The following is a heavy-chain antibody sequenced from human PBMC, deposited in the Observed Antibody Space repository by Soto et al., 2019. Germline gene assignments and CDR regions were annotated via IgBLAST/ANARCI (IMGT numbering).Heavy chain of an antibody. CDR2: ISGSGGST. Sequence: PGGSLRLSCAASGFTFSSYAMSWVRQAPGKGLEWVSAISGSGGSTYYADSVKGRFTISRGNSKNTLYLQMNSLRAEDTAMYYCASVDTAMVTFDYWGQGALVTVSS. V-gene: IGHV3-23*01. J-gene: IGHJ4*02. D-gene: IGHD5-18*01. CDR1: GFTFSSYA. CDR3: ASVDTAMVTFDY.